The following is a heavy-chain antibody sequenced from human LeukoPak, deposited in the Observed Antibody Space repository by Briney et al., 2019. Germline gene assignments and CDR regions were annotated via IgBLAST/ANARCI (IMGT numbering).Heavy chain of an antibody. CDR2: IYYSGST. CDR3: ARDRRDIVVVPAAIPGGYYYYYYMDV. CDR1: GGSISSSSYY. D-gene: IGHD2-2*01. J-gene: IGHJ6*03. V-gene: IGHV4-39*07. Sequence: PSETLSLTCTVSGGSISSSSYYWGWIRQPPGKGLEWIGSIYYSGSTYYNPSLKSRVTISVDTSKNQFSLKLSSVTAADTAVYYCARDRRDIVVVPAAIPGGYYYYYYMDVWGKGTTVTVSS.